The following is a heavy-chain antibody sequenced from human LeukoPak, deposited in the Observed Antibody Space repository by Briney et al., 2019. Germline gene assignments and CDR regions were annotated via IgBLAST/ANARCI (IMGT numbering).Heavy chain of an antibody. V-gene: IGHV5-51*01. D-gene: IGHD3-22*01. CDR3: ARGYYDSSGYSGVNYFDY. CDR1: GYSFTSYW. Sequence: GESLKISCKGSGYSFTSYWIGWVRQMPGKGLEWMGIIYPGDSDTRYSPSFQGQVTISADKSIGTAYLQWSSLKASDTAMYYCARGYYDSSGYSGVNYFDYWGQGTLVTVSS. J-gene: IGHJ4*02. CDR2: IYPGDSDT.